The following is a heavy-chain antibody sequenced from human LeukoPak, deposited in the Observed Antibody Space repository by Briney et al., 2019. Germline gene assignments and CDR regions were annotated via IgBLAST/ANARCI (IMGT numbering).Heavy chain of an antibody. CDR3: AKDMCPSSVWGGFDY. D-gene: IGHD7-27*01. Sequence: PGGSLRLSCAASGFTFSTYGMHWVRQAPGKGLEWVSFIRYVGINKYYADSAKGRFTISRDNSKNTLYLQMNSLRAEDTAVYYCAKDMCPSSVWGGFDYWGQGTLVTVSS. V-gene: IGHV3-30*02. CDR2: IRYVGINK. J-gene: IGHJ4*02. CDR1: GFTFSTYG.